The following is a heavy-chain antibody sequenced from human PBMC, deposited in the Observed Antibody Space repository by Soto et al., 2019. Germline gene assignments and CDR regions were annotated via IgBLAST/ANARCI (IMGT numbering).Heavy chain of an antibody. Sequence: QVQLVESGRGVVQPGRSLRLSCAASGFTFSSYAMHWVRQAPGKGLEWVAVISYDGSNKYYADSVKGRFTISRDNSKNTLYLQRNSLRAEDTAVYYCARAYEGDYFDYWGQGTLVTVSS. J-gene: IGHJ4*02. CDR3: ARAYEGDYFDY. CDR1: GFTFSSYA. CDR2: ISYDGSNK. V-gene: IGHV3-30-3*01. D-gene: IGHD3-16*01.